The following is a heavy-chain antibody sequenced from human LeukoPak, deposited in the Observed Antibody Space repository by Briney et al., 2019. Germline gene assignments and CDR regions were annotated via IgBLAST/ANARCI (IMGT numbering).Heavy chain of an antibody. D-gene: IGHD6-13*01. Sequence: GGSLRLSCAASGFTFSSAWMNWVRKAPGKGLEWVGRIKSETDGGTTDYAAPVKGTFTISRDDSENTLYLQMNSLKTEDTAVYYCTRRSSAAGRQYFDYWGQGTLVTVSS. J-gene: IGHJ4*02. CDR1: GFTFSSAW. CDR3: TRRSSAAGRQYFDY. V-gene: IGHV3-15*07. CDR2: IKSETDGGTT.